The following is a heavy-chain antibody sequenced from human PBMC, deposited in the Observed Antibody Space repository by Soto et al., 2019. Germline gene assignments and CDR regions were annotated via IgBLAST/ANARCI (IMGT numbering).Heavy chain of an antibody. Sequence: QVQLVESGGGVVQPGRSLRLSCAASGFTFSSYGMHWVRQAPGKGLEWVAVIWYDGSNKYYADSVKGRFTISRDNSKNTLYLQMNSLRAEDTAVYYCARVYGGSFYRYNWFDPWGQGTLVTVSS. CDR2: IWYDGSNK. D-gene: IGHD3-16*02. CDR1: GFTFSSYG. J-gene: IGHJ5*02. V-gene: IGHV3-33*01. CDR3: ARVYGGSFYRYNWFDP.